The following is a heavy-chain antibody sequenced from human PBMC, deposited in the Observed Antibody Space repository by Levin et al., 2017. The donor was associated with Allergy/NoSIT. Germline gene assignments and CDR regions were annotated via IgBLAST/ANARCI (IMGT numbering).Heavy chain of an antibody. V-gene: IGHV3-23*01. D-gene: IGHD7-27*01. J-gene: IGHJ4*02. CDR2: ITYNGGRT. CDR3: AKVNWDPTTRDS. CDR1: GFTFSGYD. Sequence: LAGGSLRLSCAGSGFTFSGYDMNWVRQAPGKGLEWVSGITYNGGRTYYADSVKGRCTISRDNSKNTLFLQLNSLRAEDTAVYYCAKVNWDPTTRDSWGPGTLVTVSS.